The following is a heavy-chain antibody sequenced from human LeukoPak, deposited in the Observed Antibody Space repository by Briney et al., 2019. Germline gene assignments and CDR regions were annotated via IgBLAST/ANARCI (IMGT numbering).Heavy chain of an antibody. V-gene: IGHV3-30*04. CDR3: ARLNYGSGSYYPDFDY. J-gene: IGHJ4*02. CDR2: ISYDGSNK. D-gene: IGHD3-10*01. CDR1: GFTFSSYA. Sequence: PGGSLRLSCAASGFTFSSYAMHWVRQAPGKGLEWVAVISYDGSNKYYADSVKGRFTISRDNSKNTLYLQMNSLRAEDTAVYYCARLNYGSGSYYPDFDYWGQGTLVTVSS.